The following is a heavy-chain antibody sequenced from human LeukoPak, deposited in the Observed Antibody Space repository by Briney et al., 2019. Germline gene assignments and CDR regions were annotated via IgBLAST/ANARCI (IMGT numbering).Heavy chain of an antibody. D-gene: IGHD3-22*01. CDR2: ISGSGGST. Sequence: PGGSLRLSCAASGFTFSSYAMSWVRQAPGKGLEWVSAISGSGGSTYYADSVKGRFTISRDNSKNTLYLQMNSLRAEDTAVYYCAKQHVTYYYDSSGYYHPVDAFDIWGQGTMVTVSS. J-gene: IGHJ3*02. CDR3: AKQHVTYYYDSSGYYHPVDAFDI. CDR1: GFTFSSYA. V-gene: IGHV3-23*01.